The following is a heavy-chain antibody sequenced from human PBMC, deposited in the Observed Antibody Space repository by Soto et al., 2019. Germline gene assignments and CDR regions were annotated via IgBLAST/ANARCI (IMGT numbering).Heavy chain of an antibody. CDR2: IYHSGST. CDR1: GYSISSGYY. V-gene: IGHV4-38-2*01. D-gene: IGHD3-16*02. J-gene: IGHJ4*02. Sequence: SETLSLTCAVSGYSISSGYYWGWIRQPPGKGLEWIGSIYHSGSTYYNPSLKSRVTISVDTSKNQFSLKLSSVTAADTAVYYCARVGVGYDYVWGSYRNYYFDSWGQGTLVTVSS. CDR3: ARVGVGYDYVWGSYRNYYFDS.